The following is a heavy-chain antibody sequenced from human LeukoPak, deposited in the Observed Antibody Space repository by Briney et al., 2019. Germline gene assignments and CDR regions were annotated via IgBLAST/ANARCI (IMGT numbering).Heavy chain of an antibody. CDR2: INGDGSNT. J-gene: IGHJ3*02. CDR1: GFTFSSHW. CDR3: ARSKGWYSTDAFDI. V-gene: IGHV3-74*03. D-gene: IGHD6-19*01. Sequence: PGGSLRLSCAASGFTFSSHWMHWVRQAPGKGLVWVSRINGDGSNTTYADPVRGRFTISRDNAKNTLYLQMNSLRAEDTAVYHCARSKGWYSTDAFDIWGQGTMVTVSS.